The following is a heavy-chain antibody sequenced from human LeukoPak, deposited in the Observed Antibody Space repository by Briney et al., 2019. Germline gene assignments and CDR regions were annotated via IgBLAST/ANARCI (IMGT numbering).Heavy chain of an antibody. J-gene: IGHJ4*02. V-gene: IGHV3-30*18. D-gene: IGHD3-3*01. CDR3: AKDRGFWSGYGVFDY. Sequence: GGSLRLSCAASGFTFSSYGMHWVRQAPGKGLEWVGVISFDGSNKYYADSVKGRFTISRDNSKNTLYLQMNSLRAEDTAVYYCAKDRGFWSGYGVFDYWGQGTLVTVSS. CDR2: ISFDGSNK. CDR1: GFTFSSYG.